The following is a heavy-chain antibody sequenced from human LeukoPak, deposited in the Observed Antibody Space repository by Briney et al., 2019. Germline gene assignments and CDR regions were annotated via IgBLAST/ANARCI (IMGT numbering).Heavy chain of an antibody. V-gene: IGHV4-4*07. CDR1: GGSISSYY. D-gene: IGHD3-10*01. Sequence: SETLSLTCTVSGGSISSYYWSWIRQPAGKGLEWIGRIYTSGSTNYNPSLKSRVTMSVDKSKNQFSLKLSSVTAADTAIYYCARDTGGRGRLDAFDIWGQGTMVTVSS. CDR3: ARDTGGRGRLDAFDI. CDR2: IYTSGST. J-gene: IGHJ3*02.